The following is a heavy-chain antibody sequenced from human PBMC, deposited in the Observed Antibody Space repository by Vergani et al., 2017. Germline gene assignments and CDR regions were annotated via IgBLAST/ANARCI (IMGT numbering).Heavy chain of an antibody. CDR2: IYYSGST. V-gene: IGHV4-59*01. J-gene: IGHJ4*02. CDR1: NYSIGRDYF. Sequence: QVHLQESGPGLVKPSETLSLTCSVSNYSIGRDYFWGWIRRSPGKGLEWIGYIYYSGSTNYNPSLKSRVTISVDTSKNQFSLKLSSVTAADTAVYYCARGGSSSWYCDYWGQGTLVTVSS. D-gene: IGHD6-13*01. CDR3: ARGGSSSWYCDY.